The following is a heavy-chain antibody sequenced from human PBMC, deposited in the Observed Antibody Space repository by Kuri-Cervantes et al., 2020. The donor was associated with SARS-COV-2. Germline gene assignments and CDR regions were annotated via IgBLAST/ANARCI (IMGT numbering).Heavy chain of an antibody. J-gene: IGHJ3*02. Sequence: SVKVSCKASGGTFSSYAISWVRQAPGQGLEWMGGIIPIFGTANYAQKFQGRVTITTDESTSTAYMELSSLRSEGTAVYYCARCGWRAAGKIDAFDIWGQGTMVTVSS. D-gene: IGHD6-19*01. V-gene: IGHV1-69*05. CDR1: GGTFSSYA. CDR3: ARCGWRAAGKIDAFDI. CDR2: IIPIFGTA.